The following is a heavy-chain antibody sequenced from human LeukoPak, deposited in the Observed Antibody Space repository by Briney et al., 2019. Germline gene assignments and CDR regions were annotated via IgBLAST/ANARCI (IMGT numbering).Heavy chain of an antibody. Sequence: TSETLSLTCAVSGGSISSYYWSWIRQPPGKGLEWIGYISYSGSTNYNPSLKSRVTISVDTSKNHFSLKLSSMTAADTAVYYCARAYYSTSWYGVWGQGTLVTVSS. D-gene: IGHD6-13*01. CDR3: ARAYYSTSWYGV. CDR2: ISYSGST. J-gene: IGHJ3*01. CDR1: GGSISSYY. V-gene: IGHV4-59*12.